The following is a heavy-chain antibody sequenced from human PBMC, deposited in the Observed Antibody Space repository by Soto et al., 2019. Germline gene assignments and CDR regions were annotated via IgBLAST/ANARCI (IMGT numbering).Heavy chain of an antibody. CDR1: GGTFSSYT. CDR3: ARENYSNTYYLDY. V-gene: IGHV1-69*02. Sequence: ASVKVSCNASGGTFSSYTISWVRQAPGQGLEWMGRIIPILGIANYAQKFQGRVTITADKSTSTAYMELSSLRSEDTAVYYCARENYSNTYYLDYWGQGTLVTVSS. D-gene: IGHD4-4*01. J-gene: IGHJ4*02. CDR2: IIPILGIA.